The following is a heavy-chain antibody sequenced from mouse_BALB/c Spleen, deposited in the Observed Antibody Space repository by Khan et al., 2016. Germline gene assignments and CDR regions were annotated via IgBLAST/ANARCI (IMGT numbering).Heavy chain of an antibody. J-gene: IGHJ3*01. CDR3: AREGLRRGFVY. Sequence: EVQLLESGGGLVKPGGSLKLSCAASGFTFSDYYMYWVRQTPEKRLEWVATISDGGSYTYYPDSVKGRFTISRDNAKNNLYLQMSSLKSEDTAMSYCAREGLRRGFVYWGQGTLVTVSA. CDR2: ISDGGSYT. CDR1: GFTFSDYY. D-gene: IGHD2-4*01. V-gene: IGHV5-4*02.